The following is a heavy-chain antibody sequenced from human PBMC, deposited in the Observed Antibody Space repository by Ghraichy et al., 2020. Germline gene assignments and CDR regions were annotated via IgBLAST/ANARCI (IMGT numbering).Heavy chain of an antibody. CDR1: GDVIGAGGYS. V-gene: IGHV4-30-2*06. CDR3: ARGAYDYAFDF. D-gene: IGHD4-17*01. J-gene: IGHJ4*02. Sequence: SETLSLTCAVSGDVIGAGGYSWSWIRQSPGKGLEWVGYTYHDGTTHLNPSLKNRVTILVDKSKNQFSLNLSSLTAADTAVYYCARGAYDYAFDFWGQGAPVTVTS. CDR2: TYHDGTT.